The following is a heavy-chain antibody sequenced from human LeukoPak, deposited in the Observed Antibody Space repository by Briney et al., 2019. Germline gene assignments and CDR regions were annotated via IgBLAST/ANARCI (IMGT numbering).Heavy chain of an antibody. CDR1: GDSVSSNSAA. CDR3: ARRGNGGYCSGGSCYSYKYYFDY. Sequence: SQTLSLTCAISGDSVSSNSAAWNWIRQSPSRGLEWLGRTYYRSKWYNDYAVSVKSRITINPDTSKNQFSLKLSSVTAADTAVYYCARRGNGGYCSGGSCYSYKYYFDYWGQGTLVTVSS. D-gene: IGHD2-15*01. CDR2: TYYRSKWYN. V-gene: IGHV6-1*01. J-gene: IGHJ4*02.